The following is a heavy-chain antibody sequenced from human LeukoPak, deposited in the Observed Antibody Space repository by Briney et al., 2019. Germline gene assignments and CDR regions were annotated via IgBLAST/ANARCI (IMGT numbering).Heavy chain of an antibody. CDR2: IVQDGSQK. CDR1: GFTFSSHW. V-gene: IGHV3-7*01. J-gene: IGHJ4*02. Sequence: GGSLRLSCAASGFTFSSHWMSWVRQAPGKGLEWVANIVQDGSQKYYVDSVKGRFTISRDNAKNSLYLQMNSLRAEDTAVYYCARERVSALDYWGQGTLVTVSS. CDR3: ARERVSALDY.